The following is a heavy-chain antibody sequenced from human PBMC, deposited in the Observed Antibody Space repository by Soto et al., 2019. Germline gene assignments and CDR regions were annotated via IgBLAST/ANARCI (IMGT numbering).Heavy chain of an antibody. J-gene: IGHJ4*02. CDR3: AKERDNGADRYYFAD. D-gene: IGHD2-8*01. V-gene: IGHV3-23*01. Sequence: EVQLLESGGILVHPGGSLRLSCAASGFTFSSYAMTWVRQAPGKGLEWVSAISGRGDSTYYADSVKGRFTISRDQSKNTLYLQMRSLRAEDAAVYFCAKERDNGADRYYFADWGQGTLVTVSS. CDR2: ISGRGDST. CDR1: GFTFSSYA.